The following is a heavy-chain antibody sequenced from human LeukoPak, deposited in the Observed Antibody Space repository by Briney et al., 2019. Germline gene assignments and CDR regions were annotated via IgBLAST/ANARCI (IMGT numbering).Heavy chain of an antibody. V-gene: IGHV3-66*01. J-gene: IGHJ5*02. Sequence: GGSLRLSCAASGFTVSSNYMSWVRQAPGKGLEWVSVIYSGGSTYYADSVKGRFTISRDNSKNTLYLQINSLRAEDTAVYYCARDRSSSWYGVGWFDPWGQGTLVTVSS. CDR1: GFTVSSNY. D-gene: IGHD6-13*01. CDR3: ARDRSSSWYGVGWFDP. CDR2: IYSGGST.